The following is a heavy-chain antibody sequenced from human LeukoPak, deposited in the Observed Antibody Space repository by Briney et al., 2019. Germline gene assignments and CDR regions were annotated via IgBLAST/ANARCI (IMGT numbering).Heavy chain of an antibody. CDR3: ARTAAPGHFDY. Sequence: SETPSLTCTVSGDSMNSYWWSWIRQPPGKGLEWIAYIYYSGGTNYNPSLKSRVTISVDTSKNQFSLNLNSVTAADTAVYYCARTAAPGHFDYWGQGTLATVSS. J-gene: IGHJ4*02. V-gene: IGHV4-59*01. D-gene: IGHD6-13*01. CDR1: GDSMNSYW. CDR2: IYYSGGT.